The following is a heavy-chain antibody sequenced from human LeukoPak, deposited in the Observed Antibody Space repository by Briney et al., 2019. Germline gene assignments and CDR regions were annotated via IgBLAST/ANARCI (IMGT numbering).Heavy chain of an antibody. V-gene: IGHV3-30*12. CDR2: ISYDGSNK. Sequence: PGGSLRLSCAVSGFTFSSYGMHWARQAPGKGLEWVAVISYDGSNKYYADSVKGRFTISRDNTKNSLYLQMNSLRVEDTAVFYCARDQYDTWSRRGNFDSWGQGTLVIVSS. D-gene: IGHD3-3*01. CDR1: GFTFSSYG. J-gene: IGHJ4*02. CDR3: ARDQYDTWSRRGNFDS.